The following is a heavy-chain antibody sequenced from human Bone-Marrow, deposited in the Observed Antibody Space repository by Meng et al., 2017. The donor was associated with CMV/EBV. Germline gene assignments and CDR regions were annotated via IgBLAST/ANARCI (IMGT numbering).Heavy chain of an antibody. J-gene: IGHJ4*02. CDR2: ISSSSSYI. CDR1: GFTFSSYS. CDR3: VRSWPKSGTPFDY. Sequence: GESLKISCAASGFTFSSYSMNWVRQAPGKGLEWVSSISSSSSYIYYADSVKGRFTISRDNAKNSLYLQMNSLRVEDTAVYYCVRSWPKSGTPFDYWGQGTLVTVSS. V-gene: IGHV3-21*01. D-gene: IGHD1-7*01.